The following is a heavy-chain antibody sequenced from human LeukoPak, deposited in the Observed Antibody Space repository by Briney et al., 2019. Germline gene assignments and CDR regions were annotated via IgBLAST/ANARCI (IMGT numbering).Heavy chain of an antibody. J-gene: IGHJ4*02. CDR2: ISYDGSNK. CDR3: AKGEFGVVTANFDY. CDR1: GFTFSSYG. V-gene: IGHV3-30*18. D-gene: IGHD2-21*02. Sequence: GSLRLSCAASGFTFSSYGMHWVRQAPGKGLEWVAVISYDGSNKYYADSVKGRFTISRDNSKNTLYLQMNSLRAEDTAVYYCAKGEFGVVTANFDYWGQGTLVTVSS.